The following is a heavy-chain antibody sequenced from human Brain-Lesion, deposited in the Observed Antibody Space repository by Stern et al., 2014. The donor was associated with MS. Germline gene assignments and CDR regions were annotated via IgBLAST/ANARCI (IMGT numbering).Heavy chain of an antibody. CDR1: GFTFSSYW. CDR2: IKEDGSET. D-gene: IGHD2-15*01. CDR3: ARGSDT. Sequence: VQLVESGGGLVQPGGSLRLSCAASGFTFSSYWMNWVRQAPGKGLEWWANIKEDGSETYYVDSVKGRFTIARDNAKNSLYLQMNSLRAEDTAVYYCARGSDTWGQGTMVTVSS. V-gene: IGHV3-7*01. J-gene: IGHJ5*02.